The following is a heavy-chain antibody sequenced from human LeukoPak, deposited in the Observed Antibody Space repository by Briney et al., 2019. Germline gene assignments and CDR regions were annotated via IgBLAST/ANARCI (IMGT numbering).Heavy chain of an antibody. CDR2: ISYDGSNK. CDR1: GFTFSSYA. CDR3: ARVHDSSGYYLNREYFDY. D-gene: IGHD3-22*01. Sequence: GRSLRLSCAASGFTFSSYAMHWVRQAPGKGLEWVAVISYDGSNKYYADSVKGRFTISRDNSKNTLYLQMNSLRAEDTAVYYCARVHDSSGYYLNREYFDYWGQGTLVTVSS. J-gene: IGHJ4*02. V-gene: IGHV3-30-3*01.